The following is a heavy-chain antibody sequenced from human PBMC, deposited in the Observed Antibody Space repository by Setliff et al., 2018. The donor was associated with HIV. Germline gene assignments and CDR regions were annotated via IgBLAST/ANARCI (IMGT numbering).Heavy chain of an antibody. CDR3: ARRLVVVAAEDYFDS. Sequence: SETLSLTCTVSGGSISSGNYYWSWIRQPAGKGLEWIGHISTSGRTNYNPSLMSRLTISVDTSKNQFSLKLRSVTAADTAVYYCARRLVVVAAEDYFDSWGQGALVTVSS. CDR1: GGSISSGNYY. CDR2: ISTSGRT. V-gene: IGHV4-61*09. D-gene: IGHD2-15*01. J-gene: IGHJ4*02.